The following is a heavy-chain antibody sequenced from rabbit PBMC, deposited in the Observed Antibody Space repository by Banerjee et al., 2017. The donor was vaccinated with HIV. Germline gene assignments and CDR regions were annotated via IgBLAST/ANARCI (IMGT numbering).Heavy chain of an antibody. Sequence: WASLTLSCTASGFDLSRYYVMCWVRQAPGKGLEWIAWMNNGDGSTYYARWAKGRFTVSKTSSTTVTLHMTSLTAADTATYFCARDLGGYAGYGDLWGPGTLVTVS. J-gene: IGHJ6*01. CDR2: MNNGDGST. V-gene: IGHV1S40*01. CDR1: GFDLSRYYV. CDR3: ARDLGGYAGYGDL. D-gene: IGHD7-1*01.